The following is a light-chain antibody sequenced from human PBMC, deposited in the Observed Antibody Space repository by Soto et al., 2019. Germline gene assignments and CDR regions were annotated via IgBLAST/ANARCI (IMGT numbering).Light chain of an antibody. Sequence: QSALTQPRSVSGSPGQSVTISCTGTSSVVGGYNYVSWYQQHPGKAPKVMIYDVSERPSGVPDRFSGSKSGNTASLTISGLQAEDEADYYCCSYAGSPRYVFGTGTKVTVL. J-gene: IGLJ1*01. CDR3: CSYAGSPRYV. CDR2: DVS. CDR1: SSVVGGYNY. V-gene: IGLV2-11*01.